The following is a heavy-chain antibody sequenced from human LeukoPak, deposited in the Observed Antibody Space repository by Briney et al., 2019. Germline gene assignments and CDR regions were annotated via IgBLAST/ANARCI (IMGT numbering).Heavy chain of an antibody. Sequence: PGRSLRLSCAASGFTFSSYAMHWVRQAPGKGLEWVAVISYDGSNKYYTDSVKGRFTISRDNSKNTLYLQMNSLRAEDTAVYYCARPSTRGGGGDDAFDIWGQGTMVTVSS. CDR2: ISYDGSNK. CDR1: GFTFSSYA. V-gene: IGHV3-30-3*01. CDR3: ARPSTRGGGGDDAFDI. J-gene: IGHJ3*02. D-gene: IGHD2-21*01.